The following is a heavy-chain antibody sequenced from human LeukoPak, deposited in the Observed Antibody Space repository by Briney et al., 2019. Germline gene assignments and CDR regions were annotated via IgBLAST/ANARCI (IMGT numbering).Heavy chain of an antibody. Sequence: GGSLRLSCAASGFTFSSYGMHWVRQAPGKGLEWVAVISYDGSNKYYADSVKGRFTISRDNSKNTLYLQMNSLRAEDTAVYYCARDSESYHDFWGQGTLVTASS. CDR2: ISYDGSNK. V-gene: IGHV3-30*03. J-gene: IGHJ4*02. CDR1: GFTFSSYG. CDR3: ARDSESYHDF. D-gene: IGHD1-26*01.